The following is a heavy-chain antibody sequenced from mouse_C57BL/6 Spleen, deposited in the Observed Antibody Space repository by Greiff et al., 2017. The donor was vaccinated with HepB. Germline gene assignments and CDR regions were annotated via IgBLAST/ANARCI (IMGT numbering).Heavy chain of an antibody. CDR2: ISSGGSYT. CDR3: ARRGHYYDSSSPFDY. D-gene: IGHD1-1*01. Sequence: EVKLMESGGDLVKPGGSLKLSCAASGFTFSSYGMSWVRQTPDKRLEWVATISSGGSYTYYPDSVNGRFTISRDNDKNTLYLQMSSLKSEDTAMYYCARRGHYYDSSSPFDYWGQGTTLTVSS. V-gene: IGHV5-6*02. CDR1: GFTFSSYG. J-gene: IGHJ2*01.